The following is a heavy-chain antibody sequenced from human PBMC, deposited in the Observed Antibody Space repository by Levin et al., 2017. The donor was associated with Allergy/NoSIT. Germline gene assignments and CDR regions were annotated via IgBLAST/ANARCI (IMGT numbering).Heavy chain of an antibody. CDR3: ASPYYGSGSYYFGY. D-gene: IGHD3-10*01. V-gene: IGHV3-21*01. CDR1: GFTFSSYS. J-gene: IGHJ4*02. Sequence: PGGSLRLSCAASGFTFSSYSMNWVRQAPGKGLEWVSSITSSSSYIYYADSVKGRFTISRDNAKNSLYLQMNSLRAEDTAVYYCASPYYGSGSYYFGYWGQETLVTVSS. CDR2: ITSSSSYI.